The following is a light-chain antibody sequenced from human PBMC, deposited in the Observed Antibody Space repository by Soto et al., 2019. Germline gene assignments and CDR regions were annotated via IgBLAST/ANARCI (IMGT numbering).Light chain of an antibody. V-gene: IGKV1-5*03. CDR3: QHYNSYSEA. CDR2: KAS. CDR1: QTISCW. J-gene: IGKJ1*01. Sequence: DIQMTQSPSTLYGSGGDRVTITCRAMQTISCWLAWYQHKPGKAPKLLIDKASTLKSGVPSRLSGSGSGSDFTLTISSLQPDDFATYHCQHYNSYSEAFGQATKVQLK.